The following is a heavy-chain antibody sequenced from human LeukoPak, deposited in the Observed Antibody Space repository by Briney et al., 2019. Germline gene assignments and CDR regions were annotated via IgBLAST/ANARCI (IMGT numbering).Heavy chain of an antibody. Sequence: SETLSLTCTVSGGSISSSSYYWGWIRQPPGKGLEWIGSIYYSGSTYYNPSLKSRVTISVDTSKNQFSLKLSSVTAADTAVYYCASNFGSSWYEGYYYYYMDVWGKGTTVTVSS. J-gene: IGHJ6*03. D-gene: IGHD6-13*01. CDR2: IYYSGST. CDR3: ASNFGSSWYEGYYYYYMDV. V-gene: IGHV4-39*07. CDR1: GGSISSSSYY.